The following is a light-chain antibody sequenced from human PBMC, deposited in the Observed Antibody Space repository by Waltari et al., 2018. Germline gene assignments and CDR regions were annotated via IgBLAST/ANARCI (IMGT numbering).Light chain of an antibody. CDR3: QAWDSISVV. CDR1: KLGDKY. J-gene: IGLJ2*01. CDR2: QDT. V-gene: IGLV3-1*01. Sequence: SYELTQPPSVSVSPGQTARITCSGDKLGDKYTCWYQQKPGQSPVLVISQDTKRPSGNPERFSGSNSGNTATLTIDGTQARDEADYYCQAWDSISVVFGGGTKQTVL.